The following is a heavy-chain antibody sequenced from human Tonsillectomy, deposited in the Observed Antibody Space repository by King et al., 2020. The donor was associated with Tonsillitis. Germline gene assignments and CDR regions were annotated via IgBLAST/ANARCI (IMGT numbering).Heavy chain of an antibody. Sequence: VQLVESGGGLIQPGGSLRLSCAASAFTVSSDYMSWVRQAPGKGLEWVSVIYSDGTTYYADSVKGRFTVSRDNSKSTLYLQMNTLTAEDTAVYYCAKWELPEVSAFDIWGQGTLVTVSS. V-gene: IGHV3-53*01. J-gene: IGHJ3*02. D-gene: IGHD1-26*01. CDR2: IYSDGTT. CDR1: AFTVSSDY. CDR3: AKWELPEVSAFDI.